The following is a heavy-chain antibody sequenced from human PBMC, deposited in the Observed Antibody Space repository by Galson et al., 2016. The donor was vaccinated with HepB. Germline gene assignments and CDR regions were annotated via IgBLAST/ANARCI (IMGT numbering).Heavy chain of an antibody. CDR3: ARKYVVLVGGTQYYNYYGMDF. J-gene: IGHJ6*02. D-gene: IGHD2-15*01. Sequence: ETLSLTCAVSGGSFSGHFWTWIRQSPGKGLEWIGEISHLGSAKYNPSLESRLTISVDTSNNQFSLELTSVTAADTAVYYCARKYVVLVGGTQYYNYYGMDFWGQGTTVAVS. V-gene: IGHV4-34*01. CDR1: GGSFSGHF. CDR2: ISHLGSA.